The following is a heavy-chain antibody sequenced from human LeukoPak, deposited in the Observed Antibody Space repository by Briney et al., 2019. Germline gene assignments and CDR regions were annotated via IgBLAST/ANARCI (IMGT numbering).Heavy chain of an antibody. V-gene: IGHV1-69*05. CDR1: GGTFSSYA. J-gene: IGHJ4*02. D-gene: IGHD6-6*01. Sequence: SVKVSCKASGGTFSSYAISWVRQAPGQGLEWMGGIIPIFGTANYAQKFQGRVTITTDVSTSTAYMELSSLRSEDTAVYYCARVGGAARSYFDYWGQGTLVTVSS. CDR3: ARVGGAARSYFDY. CDR2: IIPIFGTA.